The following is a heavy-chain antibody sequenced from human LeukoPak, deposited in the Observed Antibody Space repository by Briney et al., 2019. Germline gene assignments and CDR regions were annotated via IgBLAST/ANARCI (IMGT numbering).Heavy chain of an antibody. CDR3: ARPVPSRLGWFDP. D-gene: IGHD1-1*01. Sequence: SETLSLTCTVSGGSISSSSYYWGWIRQPPGKGLEWIGNIYYSGSTYYSTSLKSRVTISVETSKKQFSLKLSSVTAADKAVYYCARPVPSRLGWFDPWGQGTLVTVSS. J-gene: IGHJ5*02. CDR2: IYYSGST. V-gene: IGHV4-39*01. CDR1: GGSISSSSYY.